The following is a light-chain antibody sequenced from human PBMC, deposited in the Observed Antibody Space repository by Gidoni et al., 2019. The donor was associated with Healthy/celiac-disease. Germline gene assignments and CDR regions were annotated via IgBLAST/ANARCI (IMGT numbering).Light chain of an antibody. CDR3: QQYNSYPYT. J-gene: IGKJ2*01. CDR1: QSISSW. Sequence: EIQMTQSPSTLSASVGDRVTITCRASQSISSWLAWYQQKPGKAPKLLIYKASSLESGVPSRFSGSGSGTEFTLTISSLQPDDFATYYCQQYNSYPYTFXHXTKLEIK. V-gene: IGKV1-5*03. CDR2: KAS.